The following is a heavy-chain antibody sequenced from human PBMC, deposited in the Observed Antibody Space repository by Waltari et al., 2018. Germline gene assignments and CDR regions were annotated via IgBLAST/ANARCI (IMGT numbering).Heavy chain of an antibody. CDR3: ARDGNRYSSGWYYYYYYMDV. J-gene: IGHJ6*03. V-gene: IGHV1-46*01. D-gene: IGHD6-19*01. CDR1: GYTFTSYY. Sequence: QVQLVQSGAEVKKPGASVKVSCKASGYTFTSYYMHWVRQAPGQGLEWMGIINPSGGSTSYAQKFQGRVTMTRDTSTSTVYMGLSSLRSEDTAVYYCARDGNRYSSGWYYYYYYMDVWGKGTTVTVSS. CDR2: INPSGGST.